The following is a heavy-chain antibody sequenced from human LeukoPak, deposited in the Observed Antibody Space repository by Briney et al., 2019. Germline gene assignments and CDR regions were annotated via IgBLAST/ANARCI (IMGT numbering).Heavy chain of an antibody. CDR3: ARDPHYYDSSGLAPD. V-gene: IGHV4-34*01. CDR2: INHSGST. J-gene: IGHJ4*02. CDR1: GGSFSGYY. D-gene: IGHD3-22*01. Sequence: SETLSLTCAVYGGSFSGYYWSWIRQPPGKGLEWIGEINHSGSTNYNPSLKGRVTISVDTSKNQFSLKLSSVTAADTAVYYCARDPHYYDSSGLAPDWGQGTLVTVSS.